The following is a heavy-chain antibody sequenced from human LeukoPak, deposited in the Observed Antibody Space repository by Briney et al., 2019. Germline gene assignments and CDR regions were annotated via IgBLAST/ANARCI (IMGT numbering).Heavy chain of an antibody. D-gene: IGHD1-26*01. CDR1: GGSFSGYY. V-gene: IGHV4-34*01. CDR3: ASRWEDAFDI. CDR2: INHSGST. J-gene: IGHJ3*02. Sequence: PSETLSLTCAVYGGSFSGYYWSWIRQPPGKGLEWIGEINHSGSTNYNPSLKSRVTISVDTSKNQFSLKLSSVTAADTAVYYCASRWEDAFDIWGQGTMVTVSS.